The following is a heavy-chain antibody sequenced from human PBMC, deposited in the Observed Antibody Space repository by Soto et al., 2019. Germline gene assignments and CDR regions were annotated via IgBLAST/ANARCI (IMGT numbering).Heavy chain of an antibody. CDR3: ARVAVRRGSYLPGMDV. D-gene: IGHD1-26*01. V-gene: IGHV4-31*03. Sequence: TLSLTCSVSGVSITSGGFHWSWIRQYPGKGLECIGYIRYSGTTHYSPSLKGRMSISVDTPKSQFSMRLASVTAAGAAVYFCARVAVRRGSYLPGMDVWGQGTLVTVSS. CDR2: IRYSGTT. CDR1: GVSITSGGFH. J-gene: IGHJ6*02.